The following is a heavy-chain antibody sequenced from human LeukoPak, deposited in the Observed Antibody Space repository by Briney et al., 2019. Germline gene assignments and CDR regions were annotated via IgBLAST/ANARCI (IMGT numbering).Heavy chain of an antibody. CDR1: GFTVSNNY. Sequence: GGSLRLSCAASGFTVSNNYMSWVRQAPGKGLEWVSLIYSGGSTYYADSVKGRFTISRDTSKNTLYLQMNSLRAGDTAVYYCARTLEWDQWGQGTLVTVSS. D-gene: IGHD3-3*01. CDR3: ARTLEWDQ. CDR2: IYSGGST. V-gene: IGHV3-66*01. J-gene: IGHJ4*02.